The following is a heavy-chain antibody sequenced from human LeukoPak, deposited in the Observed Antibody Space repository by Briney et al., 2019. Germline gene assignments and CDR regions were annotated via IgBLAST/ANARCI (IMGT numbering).Heavy chain of an antibody. CDR1: GGSFSGYY. Sequence: SETLSLTCAVYGGSFSGYYWRWIRQPPGKGLECIGEISHSGCTNFNPSLKGRVTISADTSKNQVSLKLSSVTAADTAVYYCARGQRRPRMIVVVLFDYWGKGTLVTVSS. CDR2: ISHSGCT. J-gene: IGHJ4*02. CDR3: ARGQRRPRMIVVVLFDY. V-gene: IGHV4-34*01. D-gene: IGHD3-22*01.